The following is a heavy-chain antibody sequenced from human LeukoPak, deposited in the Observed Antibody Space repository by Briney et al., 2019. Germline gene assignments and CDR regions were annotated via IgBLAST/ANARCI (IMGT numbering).Heavy chain of an antibody. Sequence: SETLSLTCAVYGGSFSGYYWSWIRQPPGKGLEWIGEINHSGSTNYNPSLKSRVTISVDTSKNQFSLKLSSVTAADTAVYCCARGAAGPFDYWGQGTLVTVSS. CDR1: GGSFSGYY. CDR2: INHSGST. D-gene: IGHD6-13*01. V-gene: IGHV4-34*01. CDR3: ARGAAGPFDY. J-gene: IGHJ4*02.